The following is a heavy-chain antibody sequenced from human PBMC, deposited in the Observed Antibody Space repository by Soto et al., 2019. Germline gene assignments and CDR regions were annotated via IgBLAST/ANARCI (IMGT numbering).Heavy chain of an antibody. CDR3: VKDAGITVRYFDY. V-gene: IGHV3-9*01. J-gene: IGHJ4*02. D-gene: IGHD1-7*01. CDR1: GFTFDDYA. Sequence: EVQLVESGGGLVQPGRSLRLSCAASGFTFDDYAMHWVRQAPGKGLEWVSGISWNSGSIGYADSVKGRFTISRDNAKNSLYLQMNSLRAEDTALYYCVKDAGITVRYFDYWGQGTLVTVSS. CDR2: ISWNSGSI.